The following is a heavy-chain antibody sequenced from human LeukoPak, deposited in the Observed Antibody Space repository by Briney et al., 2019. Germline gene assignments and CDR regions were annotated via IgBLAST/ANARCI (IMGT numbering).Heavy chain of an antibody. Sequence: PGGSVTLSCAASGFTFSLYWMHWVRQGPGKGLMWVSRLNEDGSTADYADSVKGRFTMSRDNAKGTVFLEMRSLTVEDTAIYFCVRERIYYSDLAYKERENFDPWGRGTLVTVSS. CDR3: VRERIYYSDLAYKERENFDP. CDR1: GFTFSLYW. CDR2: LNEDGSTA. V-gene: IGHV3-74*01. J-gene: IGHJ5*02. D-gene: IGHD1-26*01.